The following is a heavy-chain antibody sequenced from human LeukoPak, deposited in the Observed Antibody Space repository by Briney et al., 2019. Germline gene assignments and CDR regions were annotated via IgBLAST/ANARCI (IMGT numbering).Heavy chain of an antibody. CDR2: INHSGST. CDR1: GGSFSGYY. J-gene: IGHJ5*02. D-gene: IGHD2-2*01. CDR3: ARFVVVPAAIYWFDP. V-gene: IGHV4-34*01. Sequence: SETLSLTCAVYGGSFSGYYWSWIRQPPGKGLEWIGEINHSGSTNYNPSLKSRVTISVDTSKNQFSLKLSSVTAADTAVYYCARFVVVPAAIYWFDPWGQGTLVTVSS.